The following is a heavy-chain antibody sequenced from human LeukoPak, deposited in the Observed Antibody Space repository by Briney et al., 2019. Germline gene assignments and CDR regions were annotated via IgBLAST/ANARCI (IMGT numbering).Heavy chain of an antibody. V-gene: IGHV4-34*01. CDR3: ARWVATPRGYFDY. J-gene: IGHJ4*02. D-gene: IGHD5-12*01. Sequence: SETLSLTCAVYGGSFSGYYWGWIRQPPGKGLEWIGNIYYTGSTYYNPSLKSRVTISVDTSKNQFSLKLSSVTAADTAVYYCARWVATPRGYFDYWGQGTLVTVSS. CDR2: IYYTGST. CDR1: GGSFSGYY.